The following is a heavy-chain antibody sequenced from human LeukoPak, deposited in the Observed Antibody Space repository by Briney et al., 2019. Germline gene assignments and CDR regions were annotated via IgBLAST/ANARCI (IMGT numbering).Heavy chain of an antibody. V-gene: IGHV4-39*01. D-gene: IGHD3-22*01. CDR2: IYYSGST. J-gene: IGHJ4*02. CDR1: GGSISSTSNY. Sequence: SETLSLTCTVSGGSISSTSNYWGWIRQPPGKGLEWIGSIYYSGSTYYNPSLKSRVNISVDTSRNQFSLKLSSVTAADTAVYYCARQGYYDSSGPFDYWGQGTLVTVSS. CDR3: ARQGYYDSSGPFDY.